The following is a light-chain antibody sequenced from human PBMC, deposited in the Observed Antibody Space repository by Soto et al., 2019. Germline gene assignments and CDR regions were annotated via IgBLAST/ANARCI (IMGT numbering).Light chain of an antibody. J-gene: IGKJ2*01. CDR1: QSVLTW. CDR2: KAS. Sequence: DIQVTQSPATLSASVGDTVSITCRASQSVLTWLAWCQQKPGKAPNLLIYKASRLRDGVPSRFSGSGSGTDFTLTITSLQPDDFASYFCQHYFSYPYAFGQGTKLEI. CDR3: QHYFSYPYA. V-gene: IGKV1-5*03.